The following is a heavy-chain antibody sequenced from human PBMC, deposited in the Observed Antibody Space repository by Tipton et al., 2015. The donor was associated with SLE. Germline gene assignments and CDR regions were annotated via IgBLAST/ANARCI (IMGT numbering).Heavy chain of an antibody. V-gene: IGHV4-31*11. J-gene: IGHJ3*01. D-gene: IGHD1-26*01. CDR3: ARDRIVGATDAFDV. Sequence: TLSLTCGVSGGSISSGGYYWSWIRQHPGKGLEWIGYIYYSGSTYYNPSLKSRVTISLDTSKNQFSLKLSSVTAADTAVYYCARDRIVGATDAFDVWGPGTMVPVSS. CDR1: GGSISSGGYY. CDR2: IYYSGST.